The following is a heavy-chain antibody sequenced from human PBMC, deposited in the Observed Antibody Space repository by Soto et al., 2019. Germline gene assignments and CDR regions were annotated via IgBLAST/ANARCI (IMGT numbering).Heavy chain of an antibody. J-gene: IGHJ4*02. CDR1: GGTFSNGA. CDR2: IIPLFGTP. V-gene: IGHV1-69*01. CDR3: ANERVGVMATGGSSDY. Sequence: QVQLVQSGAEVKRPGSSVKVSCKISGGTFSNGAFSWVRQAPGQGLEWMGGIIPLFGTPSYAQKFQGRVTVTADESSSTVQMELRSLTSEDTAIYYCANERVGVMATGGSSDYLGQGTLVSVSS. D-gene: IGHD5-12*01.